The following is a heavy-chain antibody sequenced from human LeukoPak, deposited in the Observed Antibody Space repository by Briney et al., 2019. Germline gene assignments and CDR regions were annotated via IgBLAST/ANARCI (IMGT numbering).Heavy chain of an antibody. Sequence: GGSLRLSCAASGFTFSSYWMHWVRHAPGKGLVWVSRINSDGSSTTYADSVKGRFTISRDNAKNTLYLQMNSLRAEDTAVYYCARWELGFVAAATVYYYYMDVWGKGTTVTVSS. CDR2: INSDGSST. J-gene: IGHJ6*03. D-gene: IGHD3-10*01. V-gene: IGHV3-74*01. CDR3: ARWELGFVAAATVYYYYMDV. CDR1: GFTFSSYW.